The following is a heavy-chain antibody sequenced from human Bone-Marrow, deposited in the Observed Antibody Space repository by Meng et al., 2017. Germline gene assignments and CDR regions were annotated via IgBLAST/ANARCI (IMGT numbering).Heavy chain of an antibody. CDR2: INHSGST. V-gene: IGHV4-34*01. J-gene: IGHJ4*02. D-gene: IGHD3-22*01. CDR1: GGSFRGYY. CDR3: ARARLYYYDSSGYPSYFDY. Sequence: LPRSGAGLLKLLGTLSLTCAVYGGSFRGYYWSWIRQPPGKGLEWIGEINHSGSTNYNPSLKSRVTISVDTSKNQFSLKLSSVTAADTAVYYCARARLYYYDSSGYPSYFDYWGQGTLVTVSS.